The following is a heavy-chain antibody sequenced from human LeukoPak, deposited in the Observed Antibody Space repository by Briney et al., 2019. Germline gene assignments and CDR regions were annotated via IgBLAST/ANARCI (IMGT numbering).Heavy chain of an antibody. D-gene: IGHD3-16*02. Sequence: GGSMRLSCAASGFTFSSYSMNWVRQAPGKWLGWVSSISSSSSYIYYADSVKGRFTISRDNAKNSLYLQMNSLRAEDTAVYYCARDRVVGVIVQGGPFDYWGQGTLVTVSS. CDR1: GFTFSSYS. J-gene: IGHJ4*02. V-gene: IGHV3-21*01. CDR2: ISSSSSYI. CDR3: ARDRVVGVIVQGGPFDY.